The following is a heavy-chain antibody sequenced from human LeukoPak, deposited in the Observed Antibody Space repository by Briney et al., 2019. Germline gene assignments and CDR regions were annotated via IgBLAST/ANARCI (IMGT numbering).Heavy chain of an antibody. CDR3: ARIYSSSSSVRYYYYYYMDV. V-gene: IGHV4-34*01. Sequence: SETLSLTCAVYGGSFSGYYWSWIRQPPGKGLEWIGEINHSGSTNYNPSLKSRVTISVDTSKNQFSLKLSSVTAADTAVYYCARIYSSSSSVRYYYYYYMDVWGKGTTVTVSS. J-gene: IGHJ6*03. CDR2: INHSGST. CDR1: GGSFSGYY. D-gene: IGHD6-6*01.